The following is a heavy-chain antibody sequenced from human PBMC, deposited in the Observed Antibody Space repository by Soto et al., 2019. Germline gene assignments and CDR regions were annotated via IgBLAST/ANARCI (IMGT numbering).Heavy chain of an antibody. V-gene: IGHV3-53*01. J-gene: IGHJ2*01. CDR1: GFTVSSNY. Sequence: GGSLRLSCAASGFTVSSNYMSWVRQAPGKGLEWVSVIYSGGSTYYADSVKGRFTISRDNSKNTLYLQMNSLRAEDTAVYYCAKGRSRWLKNTSWYFDIWGRGTLVTVSS. CDR2: IYSGGST. CDR3: AKGRSRWLKNTSWYFDI. D-gene: IGHD6-13*01.